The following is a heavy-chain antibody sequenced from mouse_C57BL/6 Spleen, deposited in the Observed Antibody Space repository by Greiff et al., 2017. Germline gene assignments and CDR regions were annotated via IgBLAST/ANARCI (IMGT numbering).Heavy chain of an antibody. CDR2: INPSNGGT. Sequence: QVQLKQPGTELVKPGASVKLSCKASGYTFTSYWMHWVKQRPGQGLEWIGNINPSNGGTNYNEKFKSKATLTVDKSSSTAYMQLSSLTSEDSAVYYCARATMVTTGFDYWGQGTTLTVSS. CDR3: ARATMVTTGFDY. CDR1: GYTFTSYW. D-gene: IGHD2-2*01. V-gene: IGHV1-53*01. J-gene: IGHJ2*01.